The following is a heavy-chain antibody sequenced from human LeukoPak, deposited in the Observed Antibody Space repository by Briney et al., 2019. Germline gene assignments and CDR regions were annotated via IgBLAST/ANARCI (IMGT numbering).Heavy chain of an antibody. CDR3: ARDARAYYDSSGYSDY. D-gene: IGHD3-22*01. CDR1: GGTFSSYA. Sequence: SSVKVSCKASGGTFSSYAISWVRQAPGQGLEWMGGIIPIFGTANYAQKLQGRVTMTTDTSTSTAYMELRSLRSDDTAVYYCARDARAYYDSSGYSDYWGQGTLVTVSS. V-gene: IGHV1-69*05. CDR2: IIPIFGTA. J-gene: IGHJ4*02.